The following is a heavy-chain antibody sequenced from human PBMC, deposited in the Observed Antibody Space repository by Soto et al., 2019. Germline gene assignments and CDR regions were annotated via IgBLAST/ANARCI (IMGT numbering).Heavy chain of an antibody. CDR2: ISYDGSNK. CDR3: AKDPSSSWYYFDY. Sequence: QVQMVESGGGVVQPGRSLRLSCAASGFTFSSYGMHWVRQAPGKGLEWVAVISYDGSNKCYADSVKGRFTIARDNSKETLYLYTHSLRAEETAVYYCAKDPSSSWYYFDYWVQGTLVTVSS. V-gene: IGHV3-30*18. J-gene: IGHJ4*02. D-gene: IGHD6-13*01. CDR1: GFTFSSYG.